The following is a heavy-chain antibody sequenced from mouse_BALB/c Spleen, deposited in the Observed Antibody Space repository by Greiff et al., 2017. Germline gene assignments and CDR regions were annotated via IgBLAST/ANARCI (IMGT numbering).Heavy chain of an antibody. CDR3: ARGIYYDYDRAYYYAMDY. D-gene: IGHD2-4*01. V-gene: IGHV14-3*02. CDR2: IDPANGNT. Sequence: VQLKESGAELVKPGASVKLSCTASGFNIKDTYMHWVKQRPEQGLEWIGRIDPANGNTKYDPKFQGKATITADTSSNTAYLQLSSLTSEDTAVYYCARGIYYDYDRAYYYAMDYWGQGTSVTVSA. J-gene: IGHJ4*01. CDR1: GFNIKDTY.